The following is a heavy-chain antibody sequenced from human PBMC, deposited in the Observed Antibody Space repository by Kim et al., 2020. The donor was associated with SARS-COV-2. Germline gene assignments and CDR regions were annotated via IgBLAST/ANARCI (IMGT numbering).Heavy chain of an antibody. D-gene: IGHD2-2*01. V-gene: IGHV3-49*03. Sequence: GGSLRLSCTASGFTFGDYAMSWFRQAPGKGLEWVGFIRSKAYGGTTEYAASVKGRFTISRDDSKSIAYLQMNSLKTEDTAVYYCTRGLGELCSSTSCYSYYYYGMDVWGQGTTVTVSS. CDR2: IRSKAYGGTT. CDR1: GFTFGDYA. CDR3: TRGLGELCSSTSCYSYYYYGMDV. J-gene: IGHJ6*02.